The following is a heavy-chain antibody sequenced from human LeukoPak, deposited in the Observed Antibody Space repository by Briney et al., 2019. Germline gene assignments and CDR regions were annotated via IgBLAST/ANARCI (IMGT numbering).Heavy chain of an antibody. CDR3: ATHVSIVAPATLNYGDNWFDP. Sequence: SETLSLTCTVSGGSISSSISYWGWTRQPPGKGLEWIGSIYYRGTTYYNPSLKSRVTISVDTSKNQFSLNLNSVTAADTAIYYCATHVSIVAPATLNYGDNWFDPWGQGTLVIVSS. CDR2: IYYRGTT. J-gene: IGHJ5*02. D-gene: IGHD2-2*01. CDR1: GGSISSSISY. V-gene: IGHV4-39*01.